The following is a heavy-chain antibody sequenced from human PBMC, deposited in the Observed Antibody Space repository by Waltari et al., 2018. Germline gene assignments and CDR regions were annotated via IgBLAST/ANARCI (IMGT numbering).Heavy chain of an antibody. Sequence: QVQLQQWGTGLLKPSETLSLTCAVYGGSLSNNSWSWIRQSPGKGREWSGEISHSGNTNDMSALKSRVTISLDTSVNQFSLKLTSVTAADTAVYYCARGLRYRSGDHWGQGTLVTVSS. CDR3: ARGLRYRSGDH. CDR1: GGSLSNNS. J-gene: IGHJ4*02. CDR2: ISHSGNT. D-gene: IGHD3-16*02. V-gene: IGHV4-34*01.